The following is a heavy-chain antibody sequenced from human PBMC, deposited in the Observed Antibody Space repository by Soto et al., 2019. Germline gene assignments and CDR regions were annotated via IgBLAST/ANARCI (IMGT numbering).Heavy chain of an antibody. D-gene: IGHD5-18*01. CDR1: GYSFTSYW. CDR3: ARRHRYGLDF. V-gene: IGHV5-51*01. Sequence: PGESLKISYEGSGYSFTSYWIGWMRQMPGKGLEWMGIIFPDDSDTRYSPSFQGQVTISADKSIDTAYLQWSSLKASDTAMYYCARRHRYGLDFWGQGTLVTVSS. CDR2: IFPDDSDT. J-gene: IGHJ4*02.